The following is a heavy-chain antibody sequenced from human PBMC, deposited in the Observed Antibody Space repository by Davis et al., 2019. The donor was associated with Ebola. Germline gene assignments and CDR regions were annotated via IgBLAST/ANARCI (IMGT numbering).Heavy chain of an antibody. V-gene: IGHV4-34*01. J-gene: IGHJ5*02. CDR1: GGSFSRYY. CDR3: ARHYYDFWSGWFDP. CDR2: INHRGST. D-gene: IGHD3-3*01. Sequence: GSLRLSCAVYGGSFSRYYWSWIRQPPGKGLEWIGEINHRGSTNYNPSLKSRVTISVDTSKNQFSLKLRSVTAADTAVYYCARHYYDFWSGWFDPWGQGTLVTVSS.